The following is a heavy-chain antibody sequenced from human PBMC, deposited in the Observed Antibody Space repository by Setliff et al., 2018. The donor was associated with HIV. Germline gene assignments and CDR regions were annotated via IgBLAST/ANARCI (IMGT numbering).Heavy chain of an antibody. J-gene: IGHJ4*02. D-gene: IGHD3-22*01. V-gene: IGHV3-23*01. CDR3: VGYDSSGYYSTDY. Sequence: PGGSLRLSCAASGFTFSNYAMGWVRQVPGKGLEWVASISNTGRNTYYGDSVKGRFIISRDNSKNTLCLQMNSLRAEDTAVYYCVGYDSSGYYSTDYWGQGTLVTVSS. CDR2: ISNTGRNT. CDR1: GFTFSNYA.